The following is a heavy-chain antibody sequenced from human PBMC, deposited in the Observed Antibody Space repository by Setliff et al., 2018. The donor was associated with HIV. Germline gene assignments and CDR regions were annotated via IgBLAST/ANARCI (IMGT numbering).Heavy chain of an antibody. CDR2: INHSGST. D-gene: IGHD3-16*02. J-gene: IGHJ4*02. CDR3: ARGYDYIWGNYRFPFDY. CDR1: GGSFSGYH. Sequence: SETLSLTCAVCGGSFSGYHWNWIRQPPGKGLEWIGEINHSGSTNYNPSLKSRVTISVDTSKSQFSLKLSSVTAADTALYYCARGYDYIWGNYRFPFDYWGQGTLVTVSS. V-gene: IGHV4-34*01.